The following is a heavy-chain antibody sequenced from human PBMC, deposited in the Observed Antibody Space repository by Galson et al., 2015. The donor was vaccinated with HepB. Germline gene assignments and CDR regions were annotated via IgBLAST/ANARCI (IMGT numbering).Heavy chain of an antibody. V-gene: IGHV5-10-1*01. Sequence: QSGAEVKKPGESLRISCKGSGYSFTSYWISWVRQMPGKGLEWMGRIDPSDSYTNYSPSFQGHVTISADKSISTAYLQWSSLKASDTAMYYCARQNQQQLNYYYYYMDVWGKGTTVTVSS. CDR3: ARQNQQQLNYYYYYMDV. J-gene: IGHJ6*03. CDR1: GYSFTSYW. CDR2: IDPSDSYT. D-gene: IGHD6-13*01.